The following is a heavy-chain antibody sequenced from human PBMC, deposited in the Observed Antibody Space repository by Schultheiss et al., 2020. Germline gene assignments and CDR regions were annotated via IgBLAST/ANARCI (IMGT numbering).Heavy chain of an antibody. CDR3: ARDPVAAAALGGMDV. J-gene: IGHJ6*02. CDR1: GYTFTSYY. Sequence: ASVKVSCKASGYTFTSYYMHWVRQAPGQGLEWMGWISTNNGKTNYAQKFQGRVTMATDTSTSTAYMELSSLRSEDTAVYYCARDPVAAAALGGMDVWGQGTTVTVSS. CDR2: ISTNNGKT. D-gene: IGHD6-13*01. V-gene: IGHV1-18*04.